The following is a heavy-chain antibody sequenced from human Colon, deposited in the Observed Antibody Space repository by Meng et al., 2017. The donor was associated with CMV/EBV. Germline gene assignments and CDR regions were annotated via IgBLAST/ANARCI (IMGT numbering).Heavy chain of an antibody. D-gene: IGHD3-22*01. CDR1: GFTFRSYE. CDR3: ARAGYDSSGYPYYYGMDV. Sequence: GESLKISCSASGFTFRSYEMNWVRQAPGKGLEWVSYISSGGQTIHYADSVKGRFTISRDNAKNSLYLQMNSLRAEDTAVYYCARAGYDSSGYPYYYGMDVWGQGTTVTVSS. V-gene: IGHV3-48*03. CDR2: ISSGGQTI. J-gene: IGHJ6*02.